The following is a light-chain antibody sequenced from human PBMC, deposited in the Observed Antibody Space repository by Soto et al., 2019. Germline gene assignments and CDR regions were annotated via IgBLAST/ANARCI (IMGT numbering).Light chain of an antibody. Sequence: QSVLTQSPSASGTPGQRVTISCSGSSSNIGSNTVNWYQQLPGTAPKLLIYSNNQRPSGVPDRLSGSKSGTSASLAISGLQSEDEADYYCAAWDDSLNGPVFGGGTKVTVL. CDR2: SNN. CDR1: SSNIGSNT. CDR3: AAWDDSLNGPV. V-gene: IGLV1-44*01. J-gene: IGLJ2*01.